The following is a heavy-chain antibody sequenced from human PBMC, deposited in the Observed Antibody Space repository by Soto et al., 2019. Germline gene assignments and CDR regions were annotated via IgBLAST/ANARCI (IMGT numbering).Heavy chain of an antibody. Sequence: QVHLVESGGGVVQPGRSLRLSCAASGFSFSTYGMHWVRQAPGKGLEWVAFISNDGSNKYYADSVKGRFTISRDNSKNTLYLQMNRLRAEDTAVYYCAKGSGNYWAVDYWGQGTLVTVSS. J-gene: IGHJ4*02. CDR1: GFSFSTYG. CDR2: ISNDGSNK. CDR3: AKGSGNYWAVDY. D-gene: IGHD1-26*01. V-gene: IGHV3-30*18.